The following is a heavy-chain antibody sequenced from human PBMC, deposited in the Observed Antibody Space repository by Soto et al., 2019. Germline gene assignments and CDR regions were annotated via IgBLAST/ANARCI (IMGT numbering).Heavy chain of an antibody. CDR3: ARASVTMVRGVNRPFDP. CDR2: ISPNSGGT. V-gene: IGHV1-2*04. D-gene: IGHD3-10*01. Sequence: ASVKVSCKASGYTFTGYYMHWVRQAPGQGLEWMGWISPNSGGTNYAQKFQGWVTMTRDTSISTAYMELSRLRSDDTAVYYCARASVTMVRGVNRPFDPWGQGTLVTVSS. CDR1: GYTFTGYY. J-gene: IGHJ5*02.